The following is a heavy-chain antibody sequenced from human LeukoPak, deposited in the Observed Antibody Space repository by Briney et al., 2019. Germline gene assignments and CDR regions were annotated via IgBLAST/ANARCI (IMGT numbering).Heavy chain of an antibody. CDR2: INHSGST. Sequence: SETLSLTCAVYGGSSSGYYWCWIRQPPAKGMEWIGEINHSGSTNYNPSLKSRVTISVDTSKNQFSLKLSSVTAADTAVYNCARGHIGDIVVVPAAMGYYYYYMDVWGKGTTVTVSS. D-gene: IGHD2-2*01. CDR1: GGSSSGYY. J-gene: IGHJ6*03. CDR3: ARGHIGDIVVVPAAMGYYYYYMDV. V-gene: IGHV4-34*01.